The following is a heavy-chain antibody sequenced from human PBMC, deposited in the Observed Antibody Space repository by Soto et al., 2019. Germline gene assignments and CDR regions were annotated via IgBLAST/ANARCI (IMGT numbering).Heavy chain of an antibody. Sequence: PGGSLRLSCVASGLTFEEYTMHWVRQVPGKTLEWVSLIAWDGVAEYYRDSVKGRFTISRDNKKNSLYLQMNSLRSEDSAFYYCVAGGFSSGAFAFWGKGTLVTDSS. CDR1: GLTFEEYT. D-gene: IGHD3-22*01. V-gene: IGHV3-43*01. J-gene: IGHJ4*02. CDR3: VAGGFSSGAFAF. CDR2: IAWDGVAE.